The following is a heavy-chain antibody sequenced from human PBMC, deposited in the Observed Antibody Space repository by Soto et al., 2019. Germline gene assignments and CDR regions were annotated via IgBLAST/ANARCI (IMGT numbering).Heavy chain of an antibody. D-gene: IGHD3-22*01. V-gene: IGHV3-23*01. CDR3: AKEDVMSFALYYYDTSGPTVN. CDR2: ISGSGGNT. J-gene: IGHJ4*02. CDR1: GFTFRSYA. Sequence: GGSLRLSCAASGFTFRSYAMSWVRQAPGKGLEWVSGISGSGGNTYYTDSVKGRLTISRDNSKNTLYLQMNSLRAEDTAVYYCAKEDVMSFALYYYDTSGPTVNRGQGTLVTVSS.